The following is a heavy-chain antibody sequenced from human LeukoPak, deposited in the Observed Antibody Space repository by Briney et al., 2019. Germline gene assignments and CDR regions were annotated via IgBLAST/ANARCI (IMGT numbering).Heavy chain of an antibody. CDR3: ARDRIMITFGGVIVPDQYFDY. CDR1: GFTFSSYS. D-gene: IGHD3-16*02. Sequence: GGSLRLSCAASGFTFSSYSMNWVRQAPGKGLEWVSSISSSSSYIYYADSVKGRFTISRGNAKHSLYLQMNSLRAEDTAVYYCARDRIMITFGGVIVPDQYFDYWGQGTLVTVSS. CDR2: ISSSSSYI. J-gene: IGHJ4*02. V-gene: IGHV3-21*01.